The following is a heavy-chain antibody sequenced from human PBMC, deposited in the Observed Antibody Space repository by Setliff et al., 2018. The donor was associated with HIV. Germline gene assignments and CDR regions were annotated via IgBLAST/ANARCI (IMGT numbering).Heavy chain of an antibody. CDR3: TRGIGGIGYYPDY. CDR2: INHSGST. J-gene: IGHJ4*02. Sequence: SETLSLTCAVYGGSFSGYYWSWIRQPPGKGLEWIGEINHSGSTNYNPSLKSRVTISVDTSKNQFSLKLTSVTAADTAMYYCTRGIGGIGYYPDYWGQGTLVTVSS. V-gene: IGHV4-34*01. CDR1: GGSFSGYY. D-gene: IGHD3-22*01.